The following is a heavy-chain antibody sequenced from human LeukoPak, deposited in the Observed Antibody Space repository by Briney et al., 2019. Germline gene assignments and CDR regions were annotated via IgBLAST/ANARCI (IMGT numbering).Heavy chain of an antibody. CDR2: ISYDGSNK. CDR3: AKAYGSGMDY. J-gene: IGHJ4*02. Sequence: PGGSLRLSCAASGFTFSSYGMHWVRQAPGKGLEWVAVISYDGSNKYYADSVKGRFTISRDNSKNTLYLQMNSLRAEDTAVYYCAKAYGSGMDYWGQGTLVTVSS. CDR1: GFTFSSYG. D-gene: IGHD3-10*01. V-gene: IGHV3-30*18.